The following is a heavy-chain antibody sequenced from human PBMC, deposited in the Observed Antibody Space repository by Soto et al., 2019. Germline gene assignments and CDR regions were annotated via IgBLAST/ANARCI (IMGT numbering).Heavy chain of an antibody. V-gene: IGHV3-23*01. J-gene: IGHJ6*02. CDR3: ARDPKYYYGSGKDYYGMDV. CDR1: GFTFSSYA. CDR2: ISGSGGST. Sequence: PGGSLRLSCAASGFTFSSYAMSWVRQAPGKGLEWVSAISGSGGSTYYADSVKGRFTISRDNSKNTLYLQMNSLRAEDTAVYYCARDPKYYYGSGKDYYGMDVWGQGTTVTVSS. D-gene: IGHD3-10*01.